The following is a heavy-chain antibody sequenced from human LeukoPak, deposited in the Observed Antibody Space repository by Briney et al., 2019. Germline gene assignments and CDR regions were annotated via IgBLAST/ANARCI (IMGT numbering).Heavy chain of an antibody. D-gene: IGHD6-19*01. CDR2: IYRSGNT. CDR3: AREGHSSGWDRGYFDL. CDR1: GDPISSFY. Sequence: SETLSLTCIASGDPISSFYWSWVRQPAGKGLEWSGRIYRSGNTNYNPSLKSRVTMSVDTSKNQFSLKLTSVTAADSAVYYCAREGHSSGWDRGYFDLWGRDTLVTVSS. V-gene: IGHV4-4*07. J-gene: IGHJ2*01.